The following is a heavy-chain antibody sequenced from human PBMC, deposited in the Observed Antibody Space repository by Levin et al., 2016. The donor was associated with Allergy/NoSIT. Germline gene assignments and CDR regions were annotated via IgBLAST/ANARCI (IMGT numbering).Heavy chain of an antibody. Sequence: WIRSPQGRGWSGSQGISGSGGSTYYADSVKGRFTISRDNSKNTLYLQMNSLRAEDTAVYFCARDHHSGSLNWFRPRGAREPWSPSPQ. D-gene: IGHD1-26*01. CDR2: ISGSGGST. J-gene: IGHJ5*02. CDR3: ARDHHSGSLNWFRPR. V-gene: IGHV3-23*01.